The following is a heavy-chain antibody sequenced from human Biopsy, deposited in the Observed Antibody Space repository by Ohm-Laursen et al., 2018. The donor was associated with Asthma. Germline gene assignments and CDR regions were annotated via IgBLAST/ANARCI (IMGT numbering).Heavy chain of an antibody. Sequence: SLRLSCAATGFTFRSYAMHWVRQAPGKGLEWVAVGGSYYDGGLKYYADSVNGRFTVSRDDSKNTLYLQMNSLRPDDTAVYYCARDVMEWYLPAFDFWGQGTLVTVPS. J-gene: IGHJ4*02. CDR3: ARDVMEWYLPAFDF. CDR1: GFTFRSYA. CDR2: GGSYYDGGLK. V-gene: IGHV3-30-3*01. D-gene: IGHD3-3*01.